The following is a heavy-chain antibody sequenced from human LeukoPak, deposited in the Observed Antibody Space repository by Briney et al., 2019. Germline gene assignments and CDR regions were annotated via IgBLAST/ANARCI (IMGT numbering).Heavy chain of an antibody. CDR3: ARAKAAALVTDY. CDR1: GGSISSYY. V-gene: IGHV4-59*01. Sequence: SETVSLTCTVSGGSISSYYWSWIRQPPGKGLEWIGYIYYSGSTNYNPSLKSRVTISVDTSKNQFSLKLSSVTAADTAVYYCARAKAAALVTDYWGQGTLVTVSS. D-gene: IGHD6-13*01. CDR2: IYYSGST. J-gene: IGHJ4*02.